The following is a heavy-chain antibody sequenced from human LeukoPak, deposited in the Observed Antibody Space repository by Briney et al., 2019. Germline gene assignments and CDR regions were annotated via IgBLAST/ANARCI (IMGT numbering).Heavy chain of an antibody. CDR2: IYTSGST. J-gene: IGHJ6*03. CDR1: GGSISSYY. V-gene: IGHV4-4*07. D-gene: IGHD1-26*01. CDR3: ARAVIVGAPLGYYYMDV. Sequence: SETLSLTCTVSGGSISSYYWSWIRQPAGKGLEWIGRIYTSGSTNYNPSLKSRVTMSVDTSKNQFSLKLSSVTAADTAVYYCARAVIVGAPLGYYYMDVWGKGTTVTVSS.